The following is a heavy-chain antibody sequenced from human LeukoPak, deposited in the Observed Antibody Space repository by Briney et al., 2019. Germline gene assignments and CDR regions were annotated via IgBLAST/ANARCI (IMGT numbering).Heavy chain of an antibody. CDR3: AKEIFSGLLYIDY. V-gene: IGHV3-9*03. D-gene: IGHD5-12*01. J-gene: IGHJ4*02. CDR2: INWNSGTI. Sequence: GGSLRLSCAASGFTFDDYAMHWVRQTPGKGLEWVSVINWNSGTIGYADSVKGRFTISSDNSKNTVYLQMNSLGPEDMAVYYCAKEIFSGLLYIDYWGQGTLVTVSS. CDR1: GFTFDDYA.